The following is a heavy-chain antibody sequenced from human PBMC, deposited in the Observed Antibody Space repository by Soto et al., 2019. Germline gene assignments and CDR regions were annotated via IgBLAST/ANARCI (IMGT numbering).Heavy chain of an antibody. CDR1: GGSIGSSSYY. V-gene: IGHV4-39*01. J-gene: IGHJ5*02. CDR2: LYYTGTT. Sequence: SETLSLTCSVSGGSIGSSSYYFGWIRQPPGKGLEWIGSLYYTGTTYYNSSLRSRVTISADKSQNQFSLRLSSVTAADTAVYYYGAYCSRTYCYDGFDPWGQGTLVTVSS. D-gene: IGHD2-2*01. CDR3: GAYCSRTYCYDGFDP.